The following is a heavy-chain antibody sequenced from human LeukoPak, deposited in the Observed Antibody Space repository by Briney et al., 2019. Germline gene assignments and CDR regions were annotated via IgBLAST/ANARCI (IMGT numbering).Heavy chain of an antibody. D-gene: IGHD6-19*01. CDR3: ARVTMRYSRGWYSSADAFDI. CDR1: GGSISSGGYY. V-gene: IGHV4-31*03. Sequence: SQTLSLTCTVSGGSISSGGYYWSWIRQHPGKGLEWIGYIYYSGSTYYNPSLKSRVTISVDTSKNQFSLKLSSVTAADTAVYYCARVTMRYSRGWYSSADAFDIWGQGTMVTVSS. CDR2: IYYSGST. J-gene: IGHJ3*02.